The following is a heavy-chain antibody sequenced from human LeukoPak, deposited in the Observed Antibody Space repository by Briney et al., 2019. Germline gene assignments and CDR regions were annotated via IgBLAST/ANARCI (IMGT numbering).Heavy chain of an antibody. CDR2: INPSGGST. V-gene: IGHV1-46*01. J-gene: IGHJ4*02. D-gene: IGHD6-13*01. CDR1: GYTFTSYY. Sequence: GASVKVSRKASGYTFTSYYMHWVRQAPGQGLEWMGIINPSGGSTSYAQKFQGRVTMTRDTSTSTVYMELSSLRSEDTAVYYCARTAAGTGGFDYWGQGTLVTVSS. CDR3: ARTAAGTGGFDY.